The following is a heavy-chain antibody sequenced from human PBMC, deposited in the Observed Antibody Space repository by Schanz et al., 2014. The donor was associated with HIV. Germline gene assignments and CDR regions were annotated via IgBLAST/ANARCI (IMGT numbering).Heavy chain of an antibody. D-gene: IGHD3-22*01. V-gene: IGHV3-66*01. CDR3: AREPSTYFYDTSGSGVDY. J-gene: IGHJ4*02. CDR2: IHGGGGMP. CDR1: GFTISSNY. Sequence: VQLVESGGGVVQPGGSLRLSCAVSGFTISSNYMSWVRQAPGKGLEWVASIHGGGGMPFYADLVKGRFTISRDNSKNTLFLQMNSLRAEDTAVYYCAREPSTYFYDTSGSGVDYWGQGTLVTVSS.